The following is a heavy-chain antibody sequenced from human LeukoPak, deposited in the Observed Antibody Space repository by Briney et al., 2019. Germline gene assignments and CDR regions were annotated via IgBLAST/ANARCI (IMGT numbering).Heavy chain of an antibody. CDR3: ARERVPPIQMATIINYFDY. V-gene: IGHV4-39*07. CDR2: IYYSGST. J-gene: IGHJ4*02. D-gene: IGHD5-24*01. Sequence: PSETLSLTCTVSGGSISSSSYYWGWIRQPPGKGLEWIGSIYYSGSTYYNPSLKSRVTISVDTSKNQFSLKLSSVTAADTAVYYCARERVPPIQMATIINYFDYWGQGTLVTVSS. CDR1: GGSISSSSYY.